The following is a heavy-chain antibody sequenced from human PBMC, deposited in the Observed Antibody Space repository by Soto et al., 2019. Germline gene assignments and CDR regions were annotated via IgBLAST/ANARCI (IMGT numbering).Heavy chain of an antibody. CDR1: GFTFSSYV. CDR2: ISGSGGNT. D-gene: IGHD3-22*01. V-gene: IGHV3-23*01. CDR3: AKEMGDYYDSSGSWFDP. J-gene: IGHJ5*02. Sequence: GSLRLSCAASGFTFSSYVMSWVRQAPGKGLEWVSAISGSGGNTYYADSVKGRLTISRDNSKNTLFLQMNSLRAEDTALYFCAKEMGDYYDSSGSWFDPWGQGTLVTVSS.